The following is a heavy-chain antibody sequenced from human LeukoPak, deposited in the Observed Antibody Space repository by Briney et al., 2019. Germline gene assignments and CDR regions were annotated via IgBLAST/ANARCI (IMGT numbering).Heavy chain of an antibody. V-gene: IGHV5-51*01. CDR3: ARRTAGGVSDI. Sequence: GESLKISCKGSGYSFASYWIGWVRQMPGKGLEWMGVIYPGDSDTRYSPSFQGQVTISADKSITTAYLQWSSLRASDTAMYYCARRTAGGVSDIWGPGTMVTVSS. J-gene: IGHJ3*02. CDR1: GYSFASYW. D-gene: IGHD2-21*02. CDR2: IYPGDSDT.